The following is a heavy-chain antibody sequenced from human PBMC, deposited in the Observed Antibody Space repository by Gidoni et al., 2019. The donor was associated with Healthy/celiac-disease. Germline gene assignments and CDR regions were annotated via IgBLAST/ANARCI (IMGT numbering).Heavy chain of an antibody. D-gene: IGHD3-10*01. V-gene: IGHV4-31*03. Sequence: QVQLQESGPGLVKPSQTLSLTCTVSGGSISSGGSYWSWIRQHPGKGLEWIGYIYYSGSTYYNPSLKSRVTIAVDTSKNQFSLKLSSVTAADTAVYYCARGPANGSGSYYIIPPVDYWGQGTLVTVSS. J-gene: IGHJ4*02. CDR3: ARGPANGSGSYYIIPPVDY. CDR1: GGSISSGGSY. CDR2: IYYSGST.